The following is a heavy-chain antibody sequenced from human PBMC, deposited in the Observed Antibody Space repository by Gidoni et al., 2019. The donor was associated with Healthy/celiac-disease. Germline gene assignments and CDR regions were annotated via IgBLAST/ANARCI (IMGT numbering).Heavy chain of an antibody. CDR1: GYTVTSYG. D-gene: IGHD2-2*01. V-gene: IGHV1-18*01. Sequence: QVQLVQSGAEVQEPGASVQVSCKASGYTVTSYGISWVRQDPGQGLEWMGWISAYTGNTNYTQKLQGRVTMTNDTSASTAYMELRGLGSDDTAVYYCARQGFVVVPAATWLGSEWSYYYYGMDVWGQGTTVTVSS. CDR2: ISAYTGNT. CDR3: ARQGFVVVPAATWLGSEWSYYYYGMDV. J-gene: IGHJ6*02.